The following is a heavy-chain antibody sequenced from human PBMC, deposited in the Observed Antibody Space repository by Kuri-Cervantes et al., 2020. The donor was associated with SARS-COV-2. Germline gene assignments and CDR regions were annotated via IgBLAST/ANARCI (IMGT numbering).Heavy chain of an antibody. J-gene: IGHJ5*02. Sequence: SETLSLTCTVSGVSISSYYWNWIRQSPGKGLEWIGYIYYSGSTNYNPSLKSRVTISVDTSKNQFSLKLSSVTAADTAVYYCAREGDGGELQAWGQGTLVTVSS. CDR2: IYYSGST. CDR3: AREGDGGELQA. D-gene: IGHD1-26*01. CDR1: GVSISSYY. V-gene: IGHV4-59*01.